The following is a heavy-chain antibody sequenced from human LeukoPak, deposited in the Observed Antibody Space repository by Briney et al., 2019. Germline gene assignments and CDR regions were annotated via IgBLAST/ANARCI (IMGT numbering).Heavy chain of an antibody. J-gene: IGHJ4*02. CDR2: IYHSGST. Sequence: SETLSLTCTVSGYSLSSGYYWGWIGQPPGKGLDWIGSIYHSGSTYYNPSLKSRVNISVDTTNNQYSLKLSSVTAADTAVYYCASVDGYYYDSSGFLEVDYWGQGTLVTVSS. CDR3: ASVDGYYYDSSGFLEVDY. V-gene: IGHV4-38-2*02. D-gene: IGHD3-22*01. CDR1: GYSLSSGYY.